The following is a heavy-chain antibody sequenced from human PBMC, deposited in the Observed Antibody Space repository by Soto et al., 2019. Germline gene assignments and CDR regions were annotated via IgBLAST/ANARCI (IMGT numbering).Heavy chain of an antibody. V-gene: IGHV4-34*01. CDR2: INHSGST. CDR3: ARGRREIVVVPAARISHYYYGMDV. J-gene: IGHJ6*02. D-gene: IGHD2-2*01. CDR1: GGSFSGYY. Sequence: SETLSLTCAVYGGSFSGYYWSWIRQPPGKGLEWIGEINHSGSTNYNPSPKSRVTISVDTSKNQFSLKLSSVTAADTAVYYCARGRREIVVVPAARISHYYYGMDVWGQGTTVTVSS.